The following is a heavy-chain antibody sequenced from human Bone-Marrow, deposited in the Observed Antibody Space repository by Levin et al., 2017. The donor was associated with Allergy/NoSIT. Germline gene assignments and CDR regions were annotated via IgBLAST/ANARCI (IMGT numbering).Heavy chain of an antibody. CDR2: ISASGGGT. D-gene: IGHD3-10*01. CDR1: GFIFSNYA. CDR3: AKGGPRNYYYYGMDV. J-gene: IGHJ6*02. Sequence: GGSLRLSCAASGFIFSNYAMTWVRQAPGKGLEWVSSISASGGGTYYADSVKGRFTISRDKSENTLYLQMNSLRAEDTAVYYCAKGGPRNYYYYGMDVWGQGTAVIVSS. V-gene: IGHV3-23*01.